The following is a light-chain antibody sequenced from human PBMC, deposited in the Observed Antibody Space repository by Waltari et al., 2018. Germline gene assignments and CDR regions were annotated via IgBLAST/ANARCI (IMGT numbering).Light chain of an antibody. V-gene: IGKV3-11*01. CDR1: QSVSVY. CDR3: QQRTDRPPVT. CDR2: DAS. J-gene: IGKJ1*01. Sequence: VLTQSPATLSLSGGERATLSCRASQSVSVYFAWYQQKPGQAPRLLIYDASDRATGVPARFSGSGSGTDFTLTISSLEPEDFAVYYCQQRTDRPPVTFGQGTRVEMK.